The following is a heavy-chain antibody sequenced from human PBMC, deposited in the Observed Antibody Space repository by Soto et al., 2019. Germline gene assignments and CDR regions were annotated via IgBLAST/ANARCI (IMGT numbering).Heavy chain of an antibody. J-gene: IGHJ4*02. Sequence: SETLSLTCAVYGGSFSGYYWSWIRQPPGKGLEWIGEINHSGSTNYNPSLKSRVTISVDTSKNQFSLKLSSVTAADTAVYYCARGSIVVVVAARNYYFYSRGQGTLVTVSS. V-gene: IGHV4-34*01. D-gene: IGHD2-15*01. CDR2: INHSGST. CDR1: GGSFSGYY. CDR3: ARGSIVVVVAARNYYFYS.